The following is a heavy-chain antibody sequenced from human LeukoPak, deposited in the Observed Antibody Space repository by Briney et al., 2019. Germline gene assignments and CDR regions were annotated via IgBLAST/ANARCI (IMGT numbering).Heavy chain of an antibody. CDR1: GFTFSSYE. J-gene: IGHJ4*02. CDR2: ISSSGSTI. D-gene: IGHD3-22*01. CDR3: ARDLLGYYDSNGY. Sequence: PGGSLRLSCAASGFTFSSYEMNWVRQAPGKGLEWVSYISSSGSTIYYADSVKGRFTISRDNAKNSLYLQMNSLRAEDTAVYYCARDLLGYYDSNGYWGQGTLVTVSS. V-gene: IGHV3-48*03.